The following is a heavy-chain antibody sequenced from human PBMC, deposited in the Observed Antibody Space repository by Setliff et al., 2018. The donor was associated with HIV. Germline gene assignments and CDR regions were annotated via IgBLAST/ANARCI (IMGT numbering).Heavy chain of an antibody. CDR3: TTEASCSGPTCWIAFYYYYYMDV. Sequence: GSLRLSCAFSGFTLSSAWMSWVRQAPGKGLGWVGRSRSETDGGTRDYAAAVDGRFTISRDGSNNTLYLQMNSLRAEVTAVYYCTTEASCSGPTCWIAFYYYYYMDVWGKGTTVTVSS. J-gene: IGHJ6*03. D-gene: IGHD2-2*01. CDR2: SRSETDGGTR. V-gene: IGHV3-15*01. CDR1: GFTLSSAW.